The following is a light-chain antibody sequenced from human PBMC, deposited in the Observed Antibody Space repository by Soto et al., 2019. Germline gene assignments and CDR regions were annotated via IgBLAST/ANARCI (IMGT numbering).Light chain of an antibody. Sequence: EIVLTQSPGTLSLSPGERATLSCRACQSVSRSYLAWYQQKPGQAPRLLIYGASSRATGIPDRFSGSGSGTDFTLSISRLEPEVFAVYYCQHYDSLVITFGVLTKVEI. CDR3: QHYDSLVIT. V-gene: IGKV3-20*01. CDR2: GAS. J-gene: IGKJ4*01. CDR1: QSVSRSY.